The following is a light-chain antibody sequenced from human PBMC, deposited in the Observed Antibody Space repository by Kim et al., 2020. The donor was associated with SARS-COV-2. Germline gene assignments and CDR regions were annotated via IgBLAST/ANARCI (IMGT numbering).Light chain of an antibody. V-gene: IGKV3-11*01. CDR2: GAY. J-gene: IGKJ4*01. CDR3: LQRSDWPLT. CDR1: QSISSS. Sequence: LSPGDTATLSCRASQSISSSLAWYQQKPGQAPSLLIYGAYNRATGVPARFSGSRSGTDFTLTIKSLEPEDFAVYYCLQRSDWPLTFGGGTTVEIK.